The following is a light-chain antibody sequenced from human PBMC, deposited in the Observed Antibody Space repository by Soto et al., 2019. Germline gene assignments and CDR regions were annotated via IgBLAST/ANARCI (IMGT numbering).Light chain of an antibody. CDR1: QSVSSY. Sequence: EIVLTQSPATLSLSPGERATLSCRASQSVSSYLAWYQQKPGQAPRLLIYDASNRATGIPARFSGSGSGTDCTLTISSREPEDFAVYYCQQQGTFGPGTKVDIK. CDR2: DAS. J-gene: IGKJ3*01. CDR3: QQQGT. V-gene: IGKV3-11*01.